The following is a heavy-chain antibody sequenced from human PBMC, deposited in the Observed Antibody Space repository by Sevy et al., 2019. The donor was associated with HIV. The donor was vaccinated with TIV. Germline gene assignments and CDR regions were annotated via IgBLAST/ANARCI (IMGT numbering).Heavy chain of an antibody. CDR2: IIPIFGIA. CDR1: GGTFSSYA. J-gene: IGHJ3*02. Sequence: ASVKVSCKASGGTFSSYAISWVRQAPGQGLEWMGRIIPIFGIANYAQKFQGRVTITADESTSTAYMELSSLRSEDTAVYYCARAERAYYYDSSGYYQTGAFDIWGQGTMVTVSS. D-gene: IGHD3-22*01. CDR3: ARAERAYYYDSSGYYQTGAFDI. V-gene: IGHV1-69*15.